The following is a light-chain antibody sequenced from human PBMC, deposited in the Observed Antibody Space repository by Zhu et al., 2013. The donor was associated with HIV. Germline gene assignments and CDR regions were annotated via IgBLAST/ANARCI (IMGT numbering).Light chain of an antibody. CDR2: DAS. CDR3: QQYHNLPIT. V-gene: IGKV1-33*01. J-gene: IGKJ5*01. Sequence: DIQMTQSPSSLSASVGDRVTITCQASQDINNYLNWYQQKAGKAPKVLIYDASTLEAGVPSRFGGSASGTDFTFTISSLQPEDIGTYYCQQYHNLPITFGQGTRLEIK. CDR1: QDINNY.